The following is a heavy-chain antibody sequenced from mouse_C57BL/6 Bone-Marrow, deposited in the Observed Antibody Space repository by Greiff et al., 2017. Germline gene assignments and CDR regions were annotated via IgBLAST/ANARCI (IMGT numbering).Heavy chain of an antibody. CDR3: ARIYYSNYDYAMDY. V-gene: IGHV1-59*01. J-gene: IGHJ4*01. CDR1: GYTFTSYW. Sequence: QVQLQQPGAELVRPGTSVKLSCKASGYTFTSYWMHWVKQRPGQGLEWIGVIDPSDSYTNYNPQFKGKATLTVDTSSSTAYMQLSSLTSEDSAVYYCARIYYSNYDYAMDYWGQGTSVTVSS. CDR2: IDPSDSYT. D-gene: IGHD2-5*01.